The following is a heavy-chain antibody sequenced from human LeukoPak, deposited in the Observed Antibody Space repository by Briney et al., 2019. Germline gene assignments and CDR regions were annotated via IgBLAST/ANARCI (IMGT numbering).Heavy chain of an antibody. D-gene: IGHD2-2*01. CDR3: ARDPSPGYQGYYFDY. Sequence: PGGSLRLSCAASGFTFSSYWMSWVRQAPGKGLEWVANIKQDGSEKYYVDSVKGRFTISRDNAKNSLYLQMNSLRAEDTAAYYCARDPSPGYQGYYFDYWGQGTLVTVSS. V-gene: IGHV3-7*01. CDR1: GFTFSSYW. J-gene: IGHJ4*02. CDR2: IKQDGSEK.